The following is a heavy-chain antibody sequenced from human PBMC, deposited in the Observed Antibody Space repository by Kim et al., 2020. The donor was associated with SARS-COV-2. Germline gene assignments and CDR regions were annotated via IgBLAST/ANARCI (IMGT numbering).Heavy chain of an antibody. CDR3: ARDSYYYDSSGYYYFDY. V-gene: IGHV4-59*01. J-gene: IGHJ4*02. Sequence: LKSRVTNSVDTSKNQFSLELSSVTAADTAVYYCARDSYYYDSSGYYYFDYWGQGTLVTVSS. D-gene: IGHD3-22*01.